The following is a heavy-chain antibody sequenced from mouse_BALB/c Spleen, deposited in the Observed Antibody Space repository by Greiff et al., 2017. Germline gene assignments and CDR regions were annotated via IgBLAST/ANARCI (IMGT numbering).Heavy chain of an antibody. J-gene: IGHJ2*01. CDR1: GYTFTDYE. CDR3: TRTYYGNPFDY. V-gene: IGHV1-15*01. D-gene: IGHD2-10*01. Sequence: QVQLKQSGAELVRPGASVTLSCKASGYTFTDYEMHWVKQTPVHGLEWIGAIDPETGGTAYNQKFKGKATLTADKSSSTAYMELRSLTSEDSAVYYCTRTYYGNPFDYWGQGTTLTVSS. CDR2: IDPETGGT.